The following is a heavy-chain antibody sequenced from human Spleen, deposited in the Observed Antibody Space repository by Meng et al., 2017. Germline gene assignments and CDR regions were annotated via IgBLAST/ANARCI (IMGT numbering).Heavy chain of an antibody. CDR1: GDSISNTESY. J-gene: IGHJ5*01. CDR3: ARYLYGGSRYTNLFDP. CDR2: KHYSGTT. V-gene: IGHV4-30-4*01. Sequence: QVQLQESGPGLVKPSQTLSLSCRVYGDSISNTESYWGWIRQPPGKGLEWIGYKHYSGTTYYNPSLQSRVSMSVDTSKNQFSLTLSSVTAADTAVYWCARYLYGGSRYTNLFDPWGQGTLVTVSS. D-gene: IGHD2-15*01.